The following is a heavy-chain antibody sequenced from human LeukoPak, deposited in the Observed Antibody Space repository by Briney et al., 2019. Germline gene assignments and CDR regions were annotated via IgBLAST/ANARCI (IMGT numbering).Heavy chain of an antibody. D-gene: IGHD6-19*01. J-gene: IGHJ3*02. V-gene: IGHV3-21*04. CDR2: ISSSSSYI. Sequence: PGGSLRLSCAASGFTFSSYSMNWVRQAPGKGLEWVSSISSSSSYIYYADSVKGRFTISRDNAKNSLYLQMNSLRAEDTAVYYCARRRPSSGGAFDIWGQGTMVTVSS. CDR3: ARRRPSSGGAFDI. CDR1: GFTFSSYS.